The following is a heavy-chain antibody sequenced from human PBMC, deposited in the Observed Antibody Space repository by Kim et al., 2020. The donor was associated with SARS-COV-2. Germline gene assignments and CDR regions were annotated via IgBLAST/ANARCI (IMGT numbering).Heavy chain of an antibody. CDR3: ARSYGGY. D-gene: IGHD3-16*01. J-gene: IGHJ4*02. Sequence: DGPDSTNSSASVKGRFTISRDNFKNMVFLQMDSQRVEDTARYYCARSYGGYWGQGTLVTVSS. CDR2: DGPDST. V-gene: IGHV3-23*01.